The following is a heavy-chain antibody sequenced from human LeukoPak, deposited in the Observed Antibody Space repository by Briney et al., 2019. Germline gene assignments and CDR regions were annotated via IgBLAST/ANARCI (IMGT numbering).Heavy chain of an antibody. V-gene: IGHV4-59*01. CDR1: GGSISSYY. D-gene: IGHD3-10*01. CDR2: IYYGGST. J-gene: IGHJ6*02. Sequence: SETLSLTCTVSGGSISSYYWSWIRQPPGKGLEWIGYIYYGGSTNYNPSLKSRVTISVDTSKNQFSLKLSSVTAADTAVYYCARDSEYGMDVWGQGTTVTVSS. CDR3: ARDSEYGMDV.